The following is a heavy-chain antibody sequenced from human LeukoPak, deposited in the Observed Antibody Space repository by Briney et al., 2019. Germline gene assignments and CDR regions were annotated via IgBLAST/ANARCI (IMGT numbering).Heavy chain of an antibody. D-gene: IGHD6-13*01. CDR1: GFTFSSYG. CDR3: AREAGYSSSWYY. CDR2: IWYDGSNK. Sequence: GGSLRLSCAASGFTFSSYGMHWVRQAPGKGLEWVAVIWYDGSNKYYADSVKGQFTISRDNSKNTLYLQMNSLRDEDTAVYYCAREAGYSSSWYYWGQGTLVTVSS. V-gene: IGHV3-33*01. J-gene: IGHJ4*02.